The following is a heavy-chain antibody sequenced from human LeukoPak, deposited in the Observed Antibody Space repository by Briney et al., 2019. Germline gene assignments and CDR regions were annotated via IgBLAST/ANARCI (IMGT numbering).Heavy chain of an antibody. Sequence: PVGSLRLSCAASGFTFSSYSMNWVRQAPGKGLEWVYSISSSSSYIYYADSVKGRFTISRDNAKNSLYLRMNSLRAEDTAVYYCARGLRRIAGHHDAFDIWGQGTMVTVSS. J-gene: IGHJ3*02. CDR3: ARGLRRIAGHHDAFDI. V-gene: IGHV3-21*01. CDR2: ISSSSSYI. CDR1: GFTFSSYS. D-gene: IGHD6-13*01.